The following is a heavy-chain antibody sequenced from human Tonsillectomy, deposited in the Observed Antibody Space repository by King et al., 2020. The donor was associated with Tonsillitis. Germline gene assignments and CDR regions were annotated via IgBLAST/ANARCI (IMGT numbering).Heavy chain of an antibody. CDR1: GGSISSYF. V-gene: IGHV4-59*01. CDR3: ARDHTGGSSFWYGDL. CDR2: IYQSGST. J-gene: IGHJ2*01. Sequence: VQLQESGPGLVKPSETLSLTCTVSGGSISSYFWSWIRQPPGKGLEWIGYIYQSGSTKYNPSLESRVSISVDTSENHFFLNLSSVTAADTAVYYCARDHTGGSSFWYGDLWGRGTLVTVSS. D-gene: IGHD7-27*01.